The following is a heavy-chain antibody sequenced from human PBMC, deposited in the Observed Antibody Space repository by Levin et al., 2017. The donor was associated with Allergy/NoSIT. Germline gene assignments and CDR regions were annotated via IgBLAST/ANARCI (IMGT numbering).Heavy chain of an antibody. CDR2: INPNSGGT. J-gene: IGHJ4*02. CDR3: AREGAKVYFDY. CDR1: GYTITGYY. D-gene: IGHD3-16*01. V-gene: IGHV1-2*06. Sequence: ASVKVSCKASGYTITGYYMHCVRQAPGQGLEWMGRINPNSGGTNYAQKFQGRVTMASDTSISTAYMELSRLRSDDTAVYYCAREGAKVYFDYWGQGTLVTVSS.